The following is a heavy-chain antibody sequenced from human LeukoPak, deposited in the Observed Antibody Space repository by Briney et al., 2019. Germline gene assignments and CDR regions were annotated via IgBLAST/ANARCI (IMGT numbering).Heavy chain of an antibody. V-gene: IGHV4-59*08. CDR1: GGSISSYH. Sequence: SETLSLTCTVSGGSISSYHWIWIRQPPGKGLEWIGYIHYSGSTNYNPSLKSRVTTSVDTSKKQFSLKLRSVTAADTAVYHCARSVSWGLLVRDDAFDIWGQGTMVTVSS. CDR3: ARSVSWGLLVRDDAFDI. J-gene: IGHJ3*02. CDR2: IHYSGST. D-gene: IGHD2-21*01.